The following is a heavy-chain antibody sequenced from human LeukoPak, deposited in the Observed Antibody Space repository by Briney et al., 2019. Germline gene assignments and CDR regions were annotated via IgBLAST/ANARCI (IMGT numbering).Heavy chain of an antibody. CDR3: ARGGVRTAAFNFDY. Sequence: ASVTLSCKASGYTFVLYYMHWVRQAPGQGLEWLGWINPNSGGTKYALKYQGRVAMTRDTSISTAYMEVSRLGSDDTAVYYCARGGVRTAAFNFDYWGQGTL. J-gene: IGHJ4*02. D-gene: IGHD6-13*01. CDR1: GYTFVLYY. CDR2: INPNSGGT. V-gene: IGHV1-2*02.